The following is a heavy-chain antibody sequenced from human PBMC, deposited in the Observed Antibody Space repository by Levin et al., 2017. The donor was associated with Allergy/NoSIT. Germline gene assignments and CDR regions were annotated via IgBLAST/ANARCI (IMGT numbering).Heavy chain of an antibody. Sequence: GGSLRLSCAASGFTFSTYWMHWVRQAPGRGLVWLSRIKNDGSFANYADSVKGRFTISRDNAKNTLYLQMNSLRAEDTAVYYCARDLCSGDCYSGGNGLDVWGQGTTVTVSS. V-gene: IGHV3-74*01. D-gene: IGHD2-21*02. CDR1: GFTFSTYW. CDR2: IKNDGSFA. CDR3: ARDLCSGDCYSGGNGLDV. J-gene: IGHJ6*02.